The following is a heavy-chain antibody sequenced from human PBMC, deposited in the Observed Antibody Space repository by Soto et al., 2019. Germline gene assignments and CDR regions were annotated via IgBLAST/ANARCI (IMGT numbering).Heavy chain of an antibody. Sequence: SVKVSCKASGGTFSSYAISWVRQAPGQGLEWMGGIIPIFGTANYAQKFQGRVTITADESTSTAYMELSSLRSEDTAVYYCAEDYGGKPEYFQHWGQGTLVTVSS. J-gene: IGHJ1*01. V-gene: IGHV1-69*13. D-gene: IGHD4-17*01. CDR2: IIPIFGTA. CDR1: GGTFSSYA. CDR3: AEDYGGKPEYFQH.